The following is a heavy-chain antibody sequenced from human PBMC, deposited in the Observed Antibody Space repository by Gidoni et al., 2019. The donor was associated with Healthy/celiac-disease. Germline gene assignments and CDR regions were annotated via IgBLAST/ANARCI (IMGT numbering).Heavy chain of an antibody. CDR1: GLTFSSND. V-gene: IGHV3-13*01. CDR3: ARARYSCSWRFDI. D-gene: IGHD1-26*01. Sequence: EVQLVESGGGWVQHGGSMRLSCAASGLTFSSNDMHWVRQATGKGLECVSAIGSAGDTYYPGSVNVRFAISREHAKNSLFLQMNSLRAGDTAVYYCARARYSCSWRFDIWGQGTMVTVSS. CDR2: IGSAGDT. J-gene: IGHJ3*02.